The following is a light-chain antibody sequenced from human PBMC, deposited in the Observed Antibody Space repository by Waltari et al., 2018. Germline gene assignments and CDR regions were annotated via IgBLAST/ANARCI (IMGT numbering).Light chain of an antibody. Sequence: AIQMTQSPSSLSASVGDRVTLSCRASQGIGNDLGWYQQKPGTAPKLLIYAASTLQSGVPSRFSGSGSGTDFTLTISSLQPEDFATYYCLQDYKYPRTFGQGTKVEIK. CDR3: LQDYKYPRT. V-gene: IGKV1-6*02. CDR2: AAS. J-gene: IGKJ1*01. CDR1: QGIGND.